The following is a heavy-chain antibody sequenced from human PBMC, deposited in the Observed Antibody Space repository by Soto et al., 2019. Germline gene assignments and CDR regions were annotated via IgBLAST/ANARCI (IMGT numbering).Heavy chain of an antibody. CDR2: ISYDGSNK. J-gene: IGHJ6*02. CDR1: GFTFSSYA. Sequence: GGSLRLSCAASGFTFSSYAMHWVRQAPGKGLEWVAVISYDGSNKYYADSVKGRFTISRDNSKNTLYLQMNSLRAEDTAVYYCASLVYGSGSNYYGMDVWGQGTTVTVSS. CDR3: ASLVYGSGSNYYGMDV. V-gene: IGHV3-30-3*01. D-gene: IGHD3-10*01.